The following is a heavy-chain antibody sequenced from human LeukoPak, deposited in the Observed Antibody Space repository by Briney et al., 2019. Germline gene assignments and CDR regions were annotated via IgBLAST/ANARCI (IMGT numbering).Heavy chain of an antibody. CDR2: INHSGST. J-gene: IGHJ4*02. CDR3: ARHGRGYYDILTGYRYYFDY. D-gene: IGHD3-9*01. V-gene: IGHV4-34*01. Sequence: SETLSLTCTVSGASISGYYWSWIRQPPGKGLEWIGEINHSGSTNYNPSLKSRVTISVDTSKNQFSLKLSSVTAADTAVYYCARHGRGYYDILTGYRYYFDYWGQGTLVTVSS. CDR1: GASISGYY.